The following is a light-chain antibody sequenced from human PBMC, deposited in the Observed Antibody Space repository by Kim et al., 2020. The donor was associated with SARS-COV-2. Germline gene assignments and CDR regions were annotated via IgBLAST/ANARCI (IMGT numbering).Light chain of an antibody. J-gene: IGKJ1*01. Sequence: VSPGERATLSCTASQSVSSNLAWYQQRPGQAPRLLIYGASTRATGIPARFSGSGSGTEFTLTISSLQSEDFAVYYCQQHNNWPRTFGQGTKVDIK. CDR1: QSVSSN. CDR3: QQHNNWPRT. V-gene: IGKV3-15*01. CDR2: GAS.